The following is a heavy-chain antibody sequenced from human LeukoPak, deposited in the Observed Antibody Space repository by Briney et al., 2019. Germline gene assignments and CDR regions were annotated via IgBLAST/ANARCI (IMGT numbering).Heavy chain of an antibody. CDR2: IYYSGST. D-gene: IGHD4-17*01. CDR3: ASFTDYGDYVGY. J-gene: IGHJ4*02. Sequence: PSETLSLTCAVYGGSFSGYYWSWIRQPPGKGLEGIGYIYYSGSTYYNPSLKSRVTISVDTSKNQFSLKLSSVTAADTAVYYCASFTDYGDYVGYWGQGTLVTVSS. V-gene: IGHV4-30-4*08. CDR1: GGSFSGYY.